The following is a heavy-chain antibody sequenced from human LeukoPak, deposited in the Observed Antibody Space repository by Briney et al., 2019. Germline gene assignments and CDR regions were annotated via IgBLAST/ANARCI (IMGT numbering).Heavy chain of an antibody. V-gene: IGHV3-30*19. J-gene: IGHJ4*02. D-gene: IGHD2-15*01. CDR3: ARQNSGYCSGGSCYSPPDY. CDR1: GFSFSSYA. CDR2: ISYDGSNK. Sequence: PGGSLRLSCAASGFSFSSYAMYWVRQAPGKGLEWVAVISYDGSNKYYADSVKGRFTISRDNSKNTLYLQMNSLRAEDTAVYYCARQNSGYCSGGSCYSPPDYWGQGTLVTVSS.